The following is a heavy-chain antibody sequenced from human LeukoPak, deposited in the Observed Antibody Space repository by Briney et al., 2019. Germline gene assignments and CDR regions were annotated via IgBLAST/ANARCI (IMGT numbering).Heavy chain of an antibody. CDR1: GFTFSSYG. CDR2: ISFDASNK. D-gene: IGHD3-10*01. Sequence: GGSLRLSCAASGFTFSSYGMHWVRQAPGKGLEWVAVISFDASNKYYADSVRGRFTISRDNSKNTLYLQMNSLRAEDTAVYYCAKDVDPFGSGSYVEGFDYWGQGTLVTVSS. V-gene: IGHV3-30*18. J-gene: IGHJ4*02. CDR3: AKDVDPFGSGSYVEGFDY.